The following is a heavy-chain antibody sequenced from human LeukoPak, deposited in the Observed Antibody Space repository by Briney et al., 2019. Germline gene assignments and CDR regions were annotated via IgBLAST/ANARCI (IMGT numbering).Heavy chain of an antibody. D-gene: IGHD2/OR15-2a*01. CDR3: ARHEVYLGYYYYGMDV. V-gene: IGHV4-59*08. CDR1: GGSISSYY. Sequence: PSETLSLTCTVSGGSISSYYWSWIRQPPGKGLEWIGYIYYSGSTNYNPSLKSRVTISVDTSKNQFSLKLSSVTAADTAVYYCARHEVYLGYYYYGMDVWGQGTTVTVSS. J-gene: IGHJ6*02. CDR2: IYYSGST.